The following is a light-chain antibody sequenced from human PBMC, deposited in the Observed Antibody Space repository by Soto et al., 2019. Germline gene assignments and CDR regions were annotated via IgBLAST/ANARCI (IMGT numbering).Light chain of an antibody. CDR3: QSYDSSLSGSDV. V-gene: IGLV1-40*01. J-gene: IGLJ2*01. CDR1: SSNIGAGYD. Sequence: QSVLTQPPSVSGAPGQRVTISCTGGSSNIGAGYDVHWYQQLPGTAPKLLIYGNSNRPSGVPDRFSGSKSGTSASLAITGLQADDEADYYCQSYDSSLSGSDVFGGGTKLTVL. CDR2: GNS.